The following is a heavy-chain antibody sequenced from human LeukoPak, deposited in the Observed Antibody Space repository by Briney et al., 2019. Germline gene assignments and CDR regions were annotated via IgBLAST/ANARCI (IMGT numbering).Heavy chain of an antibody. CDR1: GYSFTSYW. CDR2: IYPGDSDT. D-gene: IGHD3-22*01. CDR3: ARLSSGYYSDY. V-gene: IGHV5-51*01. J-gene: IGHJ4*02. Sequence: GESLQISCKGSGYSFTSYWIGWVRQMPGRGLEWKGIIYPGDSDTRYSPSFQGQVTISADKSISTAYLQWSSLKASDTATYYCARLSSGYYSDYWGQGTLVTVSS.